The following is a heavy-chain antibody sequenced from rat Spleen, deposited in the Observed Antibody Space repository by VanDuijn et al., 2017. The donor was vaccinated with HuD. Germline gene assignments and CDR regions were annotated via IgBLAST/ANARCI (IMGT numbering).Heavy chain of an antibody. J-gene: IGHJ1*01. V-gene: IGHV5-20*01. D-gene: IGHD1-1*01. CDR3: AXXXSRXXXAKXXXYXXX. CDR2: ISYDGGST. Sequence: EVKLVESGGGLVQPGRSMKLSCADSGFTFSDYGMAWVLQAPTKGLEWVASISYDGGSTYYRDRVKGRFTVSRDHAKSTLYLQMESHRSVAKATXXXAXXXSRXXXAKXXXYXXXWGPGTXXTV. CDR1: GFTFSDYG.